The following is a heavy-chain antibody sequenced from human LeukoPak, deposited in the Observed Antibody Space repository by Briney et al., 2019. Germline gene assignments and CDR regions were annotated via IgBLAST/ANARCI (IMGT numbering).Heavy chain of an antibody. Sequence: SETLSLTCAVYGGSFSGYYWSWIRQPPGKGLEWIGEINHSGSTNYNPSLKSRVTISVDTSKNQFSLKLSSVTAADTAVYYCARIPDYFRYYYYYMDVWGKGTTVTVSS. D-gene: IGHD2/OR15-2a*01. CDR1: GGSFSGYY. CDR2: INHSGST. CDR3: ARIPDYFRYYYYYMDV. V-gene: IGHV4-34*01. J-gene: IGHJ6*03.